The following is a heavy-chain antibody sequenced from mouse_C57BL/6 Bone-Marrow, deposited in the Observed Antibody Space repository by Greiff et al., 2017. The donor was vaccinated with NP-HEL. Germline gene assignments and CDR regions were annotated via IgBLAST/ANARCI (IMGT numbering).Heavy chain of an antibody. Sequence: VQLQESGAELVKPGASVKLSCKASGYTFTEYTIHWVKQRSGQGLEWIGWFYPGSGSIKYNEKFKDKATLTADKSSSTVYMDLSRLTSEDSAVYFGARHGDYFGSSYGYFEVWGTGTTVPVSS. V-gene: IGHV1-62-2*01. CDR2: FYPGSGSI. CDR1: GYTFTEYT. CDR3: ARHGDYFGSSYGYFEV. J-gene: IGHJ1*03. D-gene: IGHD1-1*01.